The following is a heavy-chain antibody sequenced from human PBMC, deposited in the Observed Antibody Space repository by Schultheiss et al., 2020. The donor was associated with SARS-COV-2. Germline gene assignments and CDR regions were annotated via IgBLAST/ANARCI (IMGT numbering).Heavy chain of an antibody. J-gene: IGHJ3*02. CDR1: GFTFSSYA. V-gene: IGHV4-30-2*03. CDR3: ARFTSPPSDAFDI. Sequence: LRLSCAASGFTFSSYAMSWVRQAPGKGLEWIGSIYYSGSTYYNPSLKSRVTISVDTSKNQFSLKLSSVTAADTAVYYCARFTSPPSDAFDIWGQGTMVTVSS. CDR2: IYYSGST.